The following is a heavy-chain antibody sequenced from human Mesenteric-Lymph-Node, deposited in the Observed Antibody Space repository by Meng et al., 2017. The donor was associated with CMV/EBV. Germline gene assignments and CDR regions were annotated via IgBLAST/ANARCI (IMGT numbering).Heavy chain of an antibody. D-gene: IGHD3-10*01. Sequence: FTSYDINWMRQATGQGLEWMGWMNPKSGDTGYAQEFQGRVTMTRDTSITTAYMELSSLRSEDTAVYFCARAERVRGLVITPDNWFDPWGQGTLVTVSS. J-gene: IGHJ5*02. CDR1: FTSYD. CDR3: ARAERVRGLVITPDNWFDP. V-gene: IGHV1-8*01. CDR2: MNPKSGDT.